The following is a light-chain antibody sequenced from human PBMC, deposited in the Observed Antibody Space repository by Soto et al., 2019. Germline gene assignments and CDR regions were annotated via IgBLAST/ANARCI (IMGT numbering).Light chain of an antibody. CDR2: EVN. V-gene: IGLV2-14*01. CDR3: SSYTSSSTVV. CDR1: SSDVGGYNY. Sequence: QSALTQPASVSGSPGQSITIXCTGTSSDVGGYNYVSWYQHHPAKAPKLMIYEVNNRPSGVSDRFSGSRSGNTASLTISGLQAEDEADYYCSSYTSSSTVVFGTGTKLTVL. J-gene: IGLJ1*01.